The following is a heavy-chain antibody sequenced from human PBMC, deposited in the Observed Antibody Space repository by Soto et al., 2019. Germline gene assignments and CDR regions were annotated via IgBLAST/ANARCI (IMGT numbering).Heavy chain of an antibody. CDR3: ARERQYGTTDY. CDR2: ISYDGSNK. V-gene: IGHV3-30-3*01. Sequence: QVQLVESGGGVVQPGRSLRLSCAASGFTFSSYAMHWVRQAPGKGLEWVAVISYDGSNKYYADSVKGRFTISRDNSKNTLYLQMNSLRAEDTAVYYCARERQYGTTDYWGQGTLVTVSS. J-gene: IGHJ4*02. D-gene: IGHD4-4*01. CDR1: GFTFSSYA.